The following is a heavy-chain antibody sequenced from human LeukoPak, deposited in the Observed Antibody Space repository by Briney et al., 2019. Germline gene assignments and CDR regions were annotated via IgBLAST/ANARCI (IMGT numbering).Heavy chain of an antibody. Sequence: GGSLRLSCAASGFTVSSNYMSWVRQAPGKGLEWVAVISYDGSNKYYADSVKGRFTISRDNAKNSPYLQMNSLRADDTAVYYCARFAAGGSYYYYMDVWGKGTTVTVSS. V-gene: IGHV3-30-3*01. CDR1: GFTVSSNY. CDR2: ISYDGSNK. J-gene: IGHJ6*03. CDR3: ARFAAGGSYYYYMDV. D-gene: IGHD6-25*01.